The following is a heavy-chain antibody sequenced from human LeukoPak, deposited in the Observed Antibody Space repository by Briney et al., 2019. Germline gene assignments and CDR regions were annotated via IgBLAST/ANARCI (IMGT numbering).Heavy chain of an antibody. CDR3: ARAVETWFDP. D-gene: IGHD2-21*02. V-gene: IGHV3-21*01. Sequence: PGRSLRLSCAASGFTFSSYGMNWVRQAPGKGLEWVSSISSSSSYIYYADSVKGRFTISRDNAKNSLYLQMNSLRAEDTAVYYCARAVETWFDPWGQGTLVTVSS. CDR1: GFTFSSYG. J-gene: IGHJ5*02. CDR2: ISSSSSYI.